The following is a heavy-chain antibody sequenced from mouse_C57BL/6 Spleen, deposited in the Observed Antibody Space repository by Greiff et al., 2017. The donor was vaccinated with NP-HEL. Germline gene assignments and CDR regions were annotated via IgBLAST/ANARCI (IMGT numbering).Heavy chain of an antibody. CDR2: ISNGGGST. Sequence: EVKLMESGGGLVQPGGSLKLSCAASGFTFSDYYMYWVRQTPEKRLEWVAYISNGGGSTYYPDTVKGRFTISRDNAKNTLYLQMSRLKSEDTAMYYCARQITTVVATYYYAMDYWGQGTSVTVSS. CDR1: GFTFSDYY. J-gene: IGHJ4*01. D-gene: IGHD1-1*01. V-gene: IGHV5-12*01. CDR3: ARQITTVVATYYYAMDY.